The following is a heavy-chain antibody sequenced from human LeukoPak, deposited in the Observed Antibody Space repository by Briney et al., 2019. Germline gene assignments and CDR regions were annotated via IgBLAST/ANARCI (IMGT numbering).Heavy chain of an antibody. CDR2: IIPIFGTA. D-gene: IGHD2-2*01. J-gene: IGHJ4*02. Sequence: GASVTVSCKASGGTFSSYAISWVRQAPGQGLEWMGGIIPIFGTANYAQKFQGRVTITTDESTSTAYMELSSLRSEDTAVYYCARGMSCSSTSCYPYYFDYWGQGTLVTVSS. V-gene: IGHV1-69*05. CDR3: ARGMSCSSTSCYPYYFDY. CDR1: GGTFSSYA.